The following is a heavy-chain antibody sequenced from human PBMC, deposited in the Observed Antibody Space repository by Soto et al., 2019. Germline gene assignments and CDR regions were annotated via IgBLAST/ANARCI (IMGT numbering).Heavy chain of an antibody. D-gene: IGHD3-10*02. V-gene: IGHV3-30*03. CDR1: HFIFSNND. CDR3: TIVRVAHSALDR. CDR2: MSYDGSDT. J-gene: IGHJ5*02. Sequence: PRRSLILSWVRSHFIFSNNDMPWVRHTPGKGLEWVAFMSYDGSDTFYADSVKGGFTISRDNSKNTLFLHMSNLRAEDTAMYYCTIVRVAHSALDRWGQGTLVTVSS.